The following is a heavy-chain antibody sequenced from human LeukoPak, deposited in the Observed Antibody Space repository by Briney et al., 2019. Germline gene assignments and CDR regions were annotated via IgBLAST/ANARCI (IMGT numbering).Heavy chain of an antibody. Sequence: GASVKVSCKASGYTFTSYGISWVRQAPGQGLEWMGWINPNSGGTNYAQKFQGRVTMTRDTSISTAYMELSRLRSDDTAVYYCARDIVVVPAAPGAFDIWGQGTMVTVSS. V-gene: IGHV1-2*02. CDR2: INPNSGGT. D-gene: IGHD2-2*01. CDR1: GYTFTSYG. CDR3: ARDIVVVPAAPGAFDI. J-gene: IGHJ3*02.